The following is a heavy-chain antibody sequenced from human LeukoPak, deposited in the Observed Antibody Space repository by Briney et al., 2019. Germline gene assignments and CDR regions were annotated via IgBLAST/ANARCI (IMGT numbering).Heavy chain of an antibody. D-gene: IGHD2-15*01. CDR1: GYTFTSYY. J-gene: IGHJ3*02. Sequence: ASVKVSCKASGYTFTSYYMHWVRQAPGQGLEWTGIINPSGGSTSYAQKFQGRVTMTRDTSTSTVYMELSSLRSEDTAVYYCARDVDCSGGSCYFAFDIWGQGTMVTVSS. CDR3: ARDVDCSGGSCYFAFDI. CDR2: INPSGGST. V-gene: IGHV1-46*01.